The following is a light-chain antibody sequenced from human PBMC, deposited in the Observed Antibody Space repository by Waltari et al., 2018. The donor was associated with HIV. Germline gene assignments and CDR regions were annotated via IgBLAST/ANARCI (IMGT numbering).Light chain of an antibody. CDR3: SSYRSSSTVV. CDR1: SSDVGAYNS. CDR2: DVS. V-gene: IGLV2-14*03. Sequence: QFALIQPASVSGSPGQSITISCAGSSSDVGAYNSVSWYQLHSGKAPKLMIYDVSNRRAGVSGRFSGSKSANTASLTISGRQAEDEAHYYCSSYRSSSTVVFGGGTKLTVL. J-gene: IGLJ2*01.